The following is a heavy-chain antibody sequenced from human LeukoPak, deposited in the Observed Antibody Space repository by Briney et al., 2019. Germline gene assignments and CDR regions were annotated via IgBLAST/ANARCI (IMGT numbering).Heavy chain of an antibody. J-gene: IGHJ1*01. CDR3: ARVVQSTDSSGFYLPEYFQH. D-gene: IGHD3-22*01. CDR1: GGSISSYY. V-gene: IGHV4-59*01. Sequence: SETLSLTCTVSGGSISSYYWSWIRQPPGEGLEWIGYIYYSGSTYYNPSLKSRVTISVDTSKNQFSLKLSSVTAADTAVYYCARVVQSTDSSGFYLPEYFQHWGQGTLVTVSS. CDR2: IYYSGST.